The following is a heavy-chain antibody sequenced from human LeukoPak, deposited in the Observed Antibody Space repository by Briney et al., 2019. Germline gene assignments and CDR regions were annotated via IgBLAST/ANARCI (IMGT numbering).Heavy chain of an antibody. CDR1: GYSFTSYW. CDR3: ARRLYCSSTSCSGGGFDP. Sequence: GESLKISCKGSGYSFTSYWIGWVRQMPGKGLEWMGIIYPGDSDTRYSPSFQGQVTISADKSISTAYLQWSSLKASDTAMYYCARRLYCSSTSCSGGGFDPWGQGTLVTVSS. CDR2: IYPGDSDT. V-gene: IGHV5-51*01. J-gene: IGHJ5*02. D-gene: IGHD2-2*01.